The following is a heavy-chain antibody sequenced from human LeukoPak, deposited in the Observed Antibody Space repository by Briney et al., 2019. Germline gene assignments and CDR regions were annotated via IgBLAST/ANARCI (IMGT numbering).Heavy chain of an antibody. CDR3: ARGVEMATRHFDY. J-gene: IGHJ4*02. CDR1: GGTFSSYA. CDR2: IIPIFGTA. Sequence: ASVKVSCKASGGTFSSYAISWVRQAPGRGLEWMGGIIPIFGTANYAQKFQGRVTITADESTSTAYMELSSLRSEDTAVYYCARGVEMATRHFDYWGQGTLVTVSS. D-gene: IGHD5-24*01. V-gene: IGHV1-69*01.